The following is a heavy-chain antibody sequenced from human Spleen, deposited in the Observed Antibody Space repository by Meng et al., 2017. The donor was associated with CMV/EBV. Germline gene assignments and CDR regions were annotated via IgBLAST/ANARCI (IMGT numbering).Heavy chain of an antibody. V-gene: IGHV4-59*01. J-gene: IGHJ2*01. Sequence: GSISSYYWSWIRQPPGKGLEWIGNIYDSGSTKYNPSLKSRVTISLDTSKNQFSLKLSSVTAADTAVYYCARDLLVRGVIISWYFDLWGRGTLVTVSS. CDR2: IYDSGST. CDR3: ARDLLVRGVIISWYFDL. CDR1: GSISSYY. D-gene: IGHD3-10*01.